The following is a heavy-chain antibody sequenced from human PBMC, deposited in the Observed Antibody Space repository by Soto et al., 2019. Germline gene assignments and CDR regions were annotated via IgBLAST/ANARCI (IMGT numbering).Heavy chain of an antibody. Sequence: GGSLRLSCAVSGFTFSTYAMHWVRQAPCKGLEWVAVISYDGSNTYYADSVKGRFTISRDNMLYLQMNSLRAEDTAVYYCARDQGRSITCQLDYWGQGTLVTVYS. CDR2: ISYDGSNT. J-gene: IGHJ4*02. CDR1: GFTFSTYA. D-gene: IGHD2-2*01. V-gene: IGHV3-30*14. CDR3: ARDQGRSITCQLDY.